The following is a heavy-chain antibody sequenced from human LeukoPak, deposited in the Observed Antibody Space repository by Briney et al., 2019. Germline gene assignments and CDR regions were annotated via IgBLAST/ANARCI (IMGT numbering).Heavy chain of an antibody. CDR3: ARDSMTTSIVGATGSAFDI. J-gene: IGHJ3*02. CDR1: GYTFTSYY. D-gene: IGHD1-26*01. CDR2: TNPSGGST. Sequence: ASVKVSCKASGYTFTSYYMHWVRQAPGQGLEWMGITNPSGGSTSYAQKFQGRVTMTRDTSTSTVYMELSSLRSEDTAVYYCARDSMTTSIVGATGSAFDIWGQGTMVTVSS. V-gene: IGHV1-46*01.